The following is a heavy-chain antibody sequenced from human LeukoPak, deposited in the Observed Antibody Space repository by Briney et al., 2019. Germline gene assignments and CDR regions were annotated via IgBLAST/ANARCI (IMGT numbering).Heavy chain of an antibody. D-gene: IGHD6-19*01. Sequence: PGGSLRLSCAASGFTFSNAWMSWVRQAPGKGLEWVSAISGSGGSTYYADSVKGRFTISRDNSKNTLYLQMNSLRAEDTAVYYCAKDTYSSGWFLKVDAFDIWGQGTMVTVSS. V-gene: IGHV3-23*01. CDR1: GFTFSNAW. CDR3: AKDTYSSGWFLKVDAFDI. CDR2: ISGSGGST. J-gene: IGHJ3*02.